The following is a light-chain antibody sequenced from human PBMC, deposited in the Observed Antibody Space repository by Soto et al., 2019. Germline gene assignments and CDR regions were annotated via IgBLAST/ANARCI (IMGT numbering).Light chain of an antibody. J-gene: IGLJ1*01. Sequence: QSALTQPPSASGSPGQSVTVSCTGTSSDVGGYNYVSWYQQHPGKAPKLMIYEVSKRPSGVPDRFSGSKSGNTASLTVSGLQAEDEADYYCSSYAGSNSVKVFGTGTKLTVL. CDR3: SSYAGSNSVKV. CDR1: SSDVGGYNY. CDR2: EVS. V-gene: IGLV2-8*01.